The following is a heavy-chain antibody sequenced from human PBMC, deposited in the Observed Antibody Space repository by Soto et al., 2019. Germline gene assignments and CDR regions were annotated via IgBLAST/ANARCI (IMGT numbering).Heavy chain of an antibody. CDR3: ATRITVFGLLIPPFDP. V-gene: IGHV4-34*01. J-gene: IGHJ5*02. CDR2: INHTVGT. Sequence: SETLSLTCAVYGGSVNGYYWNWIRQPPGKGLEWIGEINHTVGTHYNPSLKSRVTMSVDTSKNQFSLRLSSVTAADTAIYYCATRITVFGLLIPPFDPWGQGTEGNVSS. D-gene: IGHD3-3*01. CDR1: GGSVNGYY.